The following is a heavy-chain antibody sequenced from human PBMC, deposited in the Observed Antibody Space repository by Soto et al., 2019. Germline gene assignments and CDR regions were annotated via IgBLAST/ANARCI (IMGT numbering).Heavy chain of an antibody. Sequence: GGSLRLSCAASGFIFSNYAMRWVRQAPGKGLEWVSAISASSTTIYYADPVKGRFTISRDNSKNALYLQMSNLRAEDTAVYYCAKGLMKGPNTVYGMDVWRQRTTVTVSS. V-gene: IGHV3-23*01. J-gene: IGHJ6*02. D-gene: IGHD4-17*01. CDR2: ISASSTTI. CDR1: GFIFSNYA. CDR3: AKGLMKGPNTVYGMDV.